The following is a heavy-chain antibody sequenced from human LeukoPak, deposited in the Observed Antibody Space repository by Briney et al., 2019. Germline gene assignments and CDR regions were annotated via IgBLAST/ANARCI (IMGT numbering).Heavy chain of an antibody. D-gene: IGHD3-3*01. Sequence: ASVKVSCKASGYTFTRYYMHWVRQAPGQGLEGMGWINPNSGGTNYAQKFQGRVTMTRDTSISTAYMELSRLRSDDTAVYYCARASLYDFWSGYLLDYWGQGTLVTVSS. CDR2: INPNSGGT. CDR3: ARASLYDFWSGYLLDY. CDR1: GYTFTRYY. V-gene: IGHV1-2*02. J-gene: IGHJ4*02.